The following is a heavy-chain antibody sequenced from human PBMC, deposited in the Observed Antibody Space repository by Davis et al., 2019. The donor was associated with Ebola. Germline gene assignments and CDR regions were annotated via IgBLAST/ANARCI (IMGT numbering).Heavy chain of an antibody. CDR3: AREIYQPGAFDI. CDR1: GDTFITYA. CDR2: IVPIFGTA. J-gene: IGHJ3*02. Sequence: SVKVSCKASGDTFITYAFSWMRQAPGQGLEWMGGIVPIFGTAHYAQKFQGRVTITADESTRTAYMEVSSLGFEDTAVYFCAREIYQPGAFDIWGQGTMVTVSS. V-gene: IGHV1-69*13. D-gene: IGHD2-2*01.